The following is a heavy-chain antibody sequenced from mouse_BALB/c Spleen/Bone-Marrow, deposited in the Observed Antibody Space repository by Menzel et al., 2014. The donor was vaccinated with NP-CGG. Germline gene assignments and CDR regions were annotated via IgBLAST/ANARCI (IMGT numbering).Heavy chain of an antibody. D-gene: IGHD2-10*02. CDR2: IWGDGST. J-gene: IGHJ4*01. CDR3: AKGEYAKRYYAMDY. CDR1: GFSLTSYG. Sequence: VKLMESGPGLVAPSQSLSITCTVSGFSLTSYGVSWVRQSPGKGLEWLGVIWGDGSTNSHSALISRLSISKDNSKSQPFLKLNSLQTDDTATYYCAKGEYAKRYYAMDYWGQGTSVTVSS. V-gene: IGHV2-3*01.